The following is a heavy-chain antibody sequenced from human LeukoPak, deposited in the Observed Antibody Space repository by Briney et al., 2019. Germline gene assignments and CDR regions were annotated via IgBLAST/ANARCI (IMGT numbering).Heavy chain of an antibody. CDR3: ASNLYYYDSSGYWVPFDY. CDR1: GYTFTSYA. J-gene: IGHJ4*02. V-gene: IGHV1-69*13. CDR2: IIPIFGTA. D-gene: IGHD3-22*01. Sequence: ASVKVSCKASGYTFTSYAMNWVRQAPGQGLEWMGGIIPIFGTANYAQKFQGRVTITADESTSTAYMELSSLRSEDTAVYYCASNLYYYDSSGYWVPFDYWGQGTLVTVSS.